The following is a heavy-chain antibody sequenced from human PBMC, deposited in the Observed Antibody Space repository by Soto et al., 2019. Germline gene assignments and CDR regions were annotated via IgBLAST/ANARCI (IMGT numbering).Heavy chain of an antibody. D-gene: IGHD2-15*01. J-gene: IGHJ4*02. CDR3: AREEYCSGGSCGAYFDY. CDR1: GYTFTCYY. V-gene: IGHV1-46*01. CDR2: INPSGGST. Sequence: ASVKVSCQASGYTFTCYYMHWVRQAPGPGREWMGIINPSGGSTSYAQKFQGRVTMTRDTSTSTVYMELSSLSSEDTDVDYCAREEYCSGGSCGAYFDYWGQGTLVTVSS.